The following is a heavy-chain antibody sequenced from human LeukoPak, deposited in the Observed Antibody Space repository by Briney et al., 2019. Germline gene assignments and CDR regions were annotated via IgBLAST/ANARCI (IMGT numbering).Heavy chain of an antibody. CDR1: GFTFSSYS. J-gene: IGHJ4*02. CDR3: ARVLLADGYKEMATVGYFDY. V-gene: IGHV3-48*04. D-gene: IGHD5-24*01. Sequence: PGGSLRLSCAASGFTFSSYSMNWVRQAPGKGLEWVSYISSSGSPIYHADSVKGRFTISRDNAKNSLYLQMNRLRAEDTAVYYCARVLLADGYKEMATVGYFDYWGQGTLVTVSS. CDR2: ISSSGSPI.